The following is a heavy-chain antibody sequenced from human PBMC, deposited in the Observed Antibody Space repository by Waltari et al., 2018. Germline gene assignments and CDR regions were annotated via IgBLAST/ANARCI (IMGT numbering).Heavy chain of an antibody. D-gene: IGHD5-12*01. Sequence: QVQLQESGPGLVKPSQTLSLTCTVSGGSISSGGYYWSWIRQHPGKGLEWIGYIYYSGSTYYNPSLKSRVTISVDTSKNQFSLKLSSVTAADTAVYYCADSLGDGYNYLYPFDYWGQGTLVTVSS. CDR1: GGSISSGGYY. J-gene: IGHJ4*02. V-gene: IGHV4-31*03. CDR2: IYYSGST. CDR3: ADSLGDGYNYLYPFDY.